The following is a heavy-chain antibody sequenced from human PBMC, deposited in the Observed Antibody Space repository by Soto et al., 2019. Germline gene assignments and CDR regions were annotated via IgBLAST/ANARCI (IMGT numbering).Heavy chain of an antibody. J-gene: IGHJ4*02. CDR1: GFTFSAYW. Sequence: GGSLRLSCAVSGFTFSAYWMHWVRHVPGKGLTWVSRISDDGSTATFADSAKGRFVISRDNAKNSLYLAMNTLRVADSGLYYCARGPRVGSTGTWGHWGRGTLVAVAS. CDR3: ARGPRVGSTGTWGH. D-gene: IGHD1-1*01. CDR2: ISDDGSTA. V-gene: IGHV3-74*01.